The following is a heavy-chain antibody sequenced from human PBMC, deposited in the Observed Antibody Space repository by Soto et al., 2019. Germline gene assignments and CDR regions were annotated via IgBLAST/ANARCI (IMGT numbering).Heavy chain of an antibody. CDR3: ARGAYLNWFDP. J-gene: IGHJ5*02. Sequence: GGSLRLSCVASGFTFSSHSMNWVRQAPGKGLEWVSYISSSSSTIYYADSVKGRFTISRDNAKNSLYLQMNSLRAEDTAVYYCARGAYLNWFDPWGQGTLVTVSS. CDR2: ISSSSSTI. CDR1: GFTFSSHS. V-gene: IGHV3-48*01.